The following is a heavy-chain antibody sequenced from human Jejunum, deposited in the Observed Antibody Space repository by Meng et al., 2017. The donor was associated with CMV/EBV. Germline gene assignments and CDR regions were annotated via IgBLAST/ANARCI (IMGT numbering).Heavy chain of an antibody. J-gene: IGHJ4*02. V-gene: IGHV1-18*01. D-gene: IGHD1-26*01. CDR1: GYTFTNYG. CDR2: ISAYNGNT. Sequence: QAQLVQSGGEVKEPGASWKVSCKASGYTFTNYGITWVRQAPGQGLEWMGWISAYNGNTNYAQTLQGRVTMTTDTSTSTAYMELRSLRSDDTAVYYCARVEVGITSGDYWGQGTLVTASS. CDR3: ARVEVGITSGDY.